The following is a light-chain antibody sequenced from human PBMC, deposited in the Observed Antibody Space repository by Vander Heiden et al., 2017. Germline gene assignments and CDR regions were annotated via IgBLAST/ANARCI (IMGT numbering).Light chain of an antibody. CDR3: MQALQPAYT. CDR2: WGS. V-gene: IGKV2-28*01. J-gene: IGKJ2*01. Sequence: DIVMTQSLLSLRVTPGEPASISCRSSQSLLYFNGYTYFHWFLQKPGQSPQLLIYWGSYRASGVPDRFSGSGSGTDFTLQISRVEAEDVGVYYCMQALQPAYTFGQGTKMEIK. CDR1: QSLLYFNGYTY.